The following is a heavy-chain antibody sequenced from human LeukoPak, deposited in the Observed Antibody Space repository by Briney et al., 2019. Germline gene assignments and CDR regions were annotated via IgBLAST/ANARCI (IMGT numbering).Heavy chain of an antibody. CDR1: GHTFTGYY. Sequence: ASVKVSCKASGHTFTGYYMHWVRQAPGQGLEWMGWINPNSGGTNYAQKFQGRVTMTRDASTSTVYMELSSLRSEDTAVYYCARSVGARDPFDYWGQGTLVTVSS. J-gene: IGHJ4*02. D-gene: IGHD1-26*01. CDR2: INPNSGGT. V-gene: IGHV1-2*02. CDR3: ARSVGARDPFDY.